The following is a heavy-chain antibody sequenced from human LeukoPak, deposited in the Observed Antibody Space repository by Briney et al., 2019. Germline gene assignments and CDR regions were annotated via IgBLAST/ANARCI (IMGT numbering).Heavy chain of an antibody. CDR2: IYYTGIS. J-gene: IGHJ3*02. D-gene: IGHD3-22*01. Sequence: PSETLSLTCDVYGGSFSGYFWSWIRQPPGKGLEWIGYIYYTGISDYTPSLKRRVTISLDTSKNQFSLRLTSMTAADTAVYYCARFYDSPISAFDIWGQGTVVTVSS. CDR3: ARFYDSPISAFDI. CDR1: GGSFSGYF. V-gene: IGHV4-59*01.